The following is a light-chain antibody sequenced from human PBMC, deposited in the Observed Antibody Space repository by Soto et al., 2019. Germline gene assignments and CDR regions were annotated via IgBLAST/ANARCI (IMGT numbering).Light chain of an antibody. J-gene: IGKJ3*01. CDR3: QYYGSSTGFA. Sequence: EIVLTQSPGTLSLSAGERATLSCRASQSVASSALVWYQHKPGQAPRLLIFGASNRATGIPDRFSGSGSGTDFTLTITRLEPEDFAAYYCQYYGSSTGFAFGPGTRVDI. CDR1: QSVASSA. CDR2: GAS. V-gene: IGKV3-20*01.